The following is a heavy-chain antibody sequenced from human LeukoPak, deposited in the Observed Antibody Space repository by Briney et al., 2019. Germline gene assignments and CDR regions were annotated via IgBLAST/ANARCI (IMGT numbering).Heavy chain of an antibody. CDR3: ARDSQWESSSSWTVYYYYYGMDV. J-gene: IGHJ6*02. CDR1: GFTFSSYA. D-gene: IGHD6-13*01. V-gene: IGHV3-30-3*01. Sequence: PGGSLRLSCAASGFTFSSYAMHWVCQAPGKGLEWVAVISYDGSNKYYADSVKGRFTISRDNSKNTLYLQMNSLRAEDTAVYYCARDSQWESSSSWTVYYYYYGMDVWGQGTTVTVSS. CDR2: ISYDGSNK.